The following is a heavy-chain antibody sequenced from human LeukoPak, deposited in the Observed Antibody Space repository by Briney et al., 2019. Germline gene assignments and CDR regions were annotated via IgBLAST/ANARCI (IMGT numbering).Heavy chain of an antibody. CDR1: GGSISSYY. CDR3: ARDSVSGYSSGWTTLYYFDY. Sequence: SETLSLTCTVSGGSISSYYWSWIRQPAGKGLEWIGRIYTGGSTNYNPSLKSRVTMSVGTSKNQFSLKLNPVTAADTAVYYCARDSVSGYSSGWTTLYYFDYWGQGTLVTVSS. V-gene: IGHV4-4*07. J-gene: IGHJ4*02. CDR2: IYTGGST. D-gene: IGHD6-19*01.